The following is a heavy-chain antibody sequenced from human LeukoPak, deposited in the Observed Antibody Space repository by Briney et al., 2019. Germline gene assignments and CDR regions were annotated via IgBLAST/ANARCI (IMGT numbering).Heavy chain of an antibody. V-gene: IGHV4-4*07. CDR1: GGSISSYY. D-gene: IGHD6-19*01. J-gene: IGHJ4*02. Sequence: SETLSLTCTVSGGSISSYYWSWIRQPAGKGLEWIGRIYTSGSTNYNPSLKSRITMSVDTSKNQFSLKLSSVTAADTAVYYCARLNYQIAVAGPSYYFDYWGQGTLVTVSS. CDR3: ARLNYQIAVAGPSYYFDY. CDR2: IYTSGST.